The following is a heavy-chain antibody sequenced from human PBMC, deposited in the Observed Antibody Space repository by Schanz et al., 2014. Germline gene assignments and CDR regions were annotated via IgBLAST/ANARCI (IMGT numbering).Heavy chain of an antibody. Sequence: EVQLVESGGGLVQPGGSLRLSCAASGFSVGNKYMNWVRQAPGKGLEWVSAISGSGGSTYYADSVKGRFTISRDNSKNTLYLQMNSLRAEDTAVYYCLAPDYDMDVWGQGTTGTDSS. CDR3: LAPDYDMDV. CDR1: GFSVGNKY. CDR2: ISGSGGST. V-gene: IGHV3-23*04. J-gene: IGHJ6*02.